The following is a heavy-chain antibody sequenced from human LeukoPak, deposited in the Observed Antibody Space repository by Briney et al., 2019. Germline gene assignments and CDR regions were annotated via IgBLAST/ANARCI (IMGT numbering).Heavy chain of an antibody. CDR1: GGSISSYY. D-gene: IGHD6-13*01. CDR2: IYTSGST. Sequence: SETLSLTCTVSGGSISSYYWSWIRQPAGKGLEWIGRIYTSGSTNYNPSLKSRVTMSVDTSKNQLSLKLSSVTAADTAVYYCARDRAPPYSSSWYPLDYWGQGTLVTVSS. V-gene: IGHV4-4*07. J-gene: IGHJ4*02. CDR3: ARDRAPPYSSSWYPLDY.